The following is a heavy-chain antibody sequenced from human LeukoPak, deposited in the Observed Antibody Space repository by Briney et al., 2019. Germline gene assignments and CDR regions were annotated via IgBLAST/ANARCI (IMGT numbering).Heavy chain of an antibody. V-gene: IGHV4-34*01. D-gene: IGHD2-21*01. CDR1: GENFSIYF. CDR3: ARPGLAYCGADCYSTEGYYFDY. CDR2: INHGGST. J-gene: IGHJ4*02. Sequence: SETLSLTCAVYGENFSIYFYSWIRQPPGKGLEWIGEINHGGSTSYNPSLKSRVTISVDTSKNQFSLKLSSVTAADTAMYYCARPGLAYCGADCYSTEGYYFDYWSQGTLVTVSS.